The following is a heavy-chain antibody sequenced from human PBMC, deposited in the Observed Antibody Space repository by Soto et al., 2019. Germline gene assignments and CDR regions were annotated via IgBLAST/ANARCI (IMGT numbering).Heavy chain of an antibody. CDR1: GYRFTRYW. J-gene: IGHJ6*02. V-gene: IGHV5-51*01. CDR2: IYPGDSDT. Sequence: PGESLKISCKGSGYRFTRYWIGWVRQMPGKGLEWMGIIYPGDSDTRYSPSFQGQVTISADKSITTTYLRWTSLKASDTAIYYCAASIFYYGMDVWGQGTTVTVSS. CDR3: AASIFYYGMDV.